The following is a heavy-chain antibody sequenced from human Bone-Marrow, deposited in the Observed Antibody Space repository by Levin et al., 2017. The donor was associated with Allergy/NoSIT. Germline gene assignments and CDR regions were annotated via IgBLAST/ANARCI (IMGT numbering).Heavy chain of an antibody. J-gene: IGHJ4*02. D-gene: IGHD2-2*02. Sequence: SETLSLTCTVSGGSISSGGYYWSWIRQHPGKGLEWIGYIYYSGSTYYNPSLKSRVTISVDTSKNQFSLKLSSVTAADTAVYYCARSFRYCSSTSCYTGGFDYWGQGTLVTVSS. CDR1: GGSISSGGYY. CDR3: ARSFRYCSSTSCYTGGFDY. CDR2: IYYSGST. V-gene: IGHV4-31*03.